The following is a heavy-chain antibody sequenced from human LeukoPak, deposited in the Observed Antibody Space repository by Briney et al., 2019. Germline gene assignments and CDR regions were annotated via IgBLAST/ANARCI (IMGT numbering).Heavy chain of an antibody. Sequence: GESLQISCQGSGYSSSSYWIGWVRQMPEKGLEWMGIIYPSDSDTKYSPSFQGQVTISADKSISTAYLQWSSLKASDTAMYYCARLGDAYSPVYWGQGALVTVSS. CDR1: GYSSSSYW. J-gene: IGHJ4*02. V-gene: IGHV5-51*01. CDR2: IYPSDSDT. CDR3: ARLGDAYSPVY. D-gene: IGHD5-24*01.